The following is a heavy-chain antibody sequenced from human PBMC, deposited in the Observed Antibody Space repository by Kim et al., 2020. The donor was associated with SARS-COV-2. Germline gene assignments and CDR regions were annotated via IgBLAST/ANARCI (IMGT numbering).Heavy chain of an antibody. V-gene: IGHV3-7*01. CDR3: ARTMVRSVDY. CDR2: SEK. D-gene: IGHD3-10*01. J-gene: IGHJ4*02. Sequence: SEKYYVDSGKGRFTISRDNAKNSLYLQMNSLRAEDTAVYYCARTMVRSVDYWGQGTLVTVSS.